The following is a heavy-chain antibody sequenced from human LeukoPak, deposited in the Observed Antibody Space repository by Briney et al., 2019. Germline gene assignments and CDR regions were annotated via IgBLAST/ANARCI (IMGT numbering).Heavy chain of an antibody. CDR1: GDSISSYY. V-gene: IGHV4-59*01. J-gene: IGHJ5*02. CDR3: ARMGPARYINWFDP. D-gene: IGHD1-1*01. CDR2: IYYSGST. Sequence: SETLSLTCTVSGDSISSYYWSWIRQPPGKGLEWIGYIYYSGSTNYNPSLRSRVIMSLDTSKNQFSLKLSSVTAADTALYYCARMGPARYINWFDPWGQGTLVTVSS.